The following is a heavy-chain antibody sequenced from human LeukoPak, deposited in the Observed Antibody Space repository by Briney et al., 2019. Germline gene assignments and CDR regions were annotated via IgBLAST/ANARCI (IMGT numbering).Heavy chain of an antibody. CDR1: GFTFSSYV. CDR3: AKDRQNYFGSGYYFDY. D-gene: IGHD3-10*01. J-gene: IGHJ4*02. Sequence: GGPLRLSCAASGFTFSSYVMIWVRQAPGKGLEWVSGISGSGESTYYADSVKGRFTIFRDDSKNTLYLQMNSLRAEDTAVYYCAKDRQNYFGSGYYFDYWGQGTLVTVSS. CDR2: ISGSGEST. V-gene: IGHV3-23*01.